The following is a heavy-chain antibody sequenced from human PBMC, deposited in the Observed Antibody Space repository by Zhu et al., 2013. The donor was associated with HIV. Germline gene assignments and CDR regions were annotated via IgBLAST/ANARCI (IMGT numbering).Heavy chain of an antibody. J-gene: IGHJ5*02. D-gene: IGHD2-2*01. Sequence: QVQLVQSGAEVKKPGSSVKVSCKASGGTFSSYAISWVRQAPGQGLEWMGGIIPIFGTANYAQKFQGRVTITADESTSTAYMELSSLRSEDTAVYYCARVHCSSTSCYDIYNWFDPWGQGTLVTVSS. CDR3: ARVHCSSTSCYDIYNWFDP. CDR2: IIPIFGTA. CDR1: GGTFSSYA. V-gene: IGHV1-69*01.